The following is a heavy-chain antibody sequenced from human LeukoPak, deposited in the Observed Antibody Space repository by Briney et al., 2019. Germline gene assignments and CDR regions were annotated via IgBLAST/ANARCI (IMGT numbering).Heavy chain of an antibody. CDR3: ARVYGDFWSGYYHKIDY. D-gene: IGHD3-3*01. CDR2: ISAYNGNT. Sequence: ASVKVSCKASGYTFTSYGISWVRQAPGQGLEWMGWISAYNGNTNYAQKLQGRVTMTTDTSTSTAYMELRSLRSDDTAVYYCARVYGDFWSGYYHKIDYWGQGTLVTVSS. V-gene: IGHV1-18*01. J-gene: IGHJ4*02. CDR1: GYTFTSYG.